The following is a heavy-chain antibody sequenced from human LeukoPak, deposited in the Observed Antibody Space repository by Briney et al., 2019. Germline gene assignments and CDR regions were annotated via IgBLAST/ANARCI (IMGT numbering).Heavy chain of an antibody. V-gene: IGHV3-21*01. Sequence: PGGSLRLSCAASGFIFSSYSMNWVRQAPGKGLEWVSSISSSSSYIYYADSVKGRFTISRDNAKNSLYLQMNSLRAEDTAVYYCARVNHEGPYGSFDYWGQGTLVTVSS. CDR3: ARVNHEGPYGSFDY. CDR2: ISSSSSYI. J-gene: IGHJ4*02. CDR1: GFIFSSYS. D-gene: IGHD3-10*01.